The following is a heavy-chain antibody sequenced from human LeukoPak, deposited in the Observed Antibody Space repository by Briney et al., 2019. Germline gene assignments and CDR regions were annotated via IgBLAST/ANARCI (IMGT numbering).Heavy chain of an antibody. V-gene: IGHV3-66*02. Sequence: GGSLRLSCAASGFTVSSNYMTWVRQAPGKGLEWVSVIYSGGTTHYADSVKGRFTISRDNSKSTLYLQMNSLRTEDTAVYYCARVSNSGYYDYWGQGTLVTVSS. J-gene: IGHJ4*02. D-gene: IGHD3-22*01. CDR3: ARVSNSGYYDY. CDR2: IYSGGTT. CDR1: GFTVSSNY.